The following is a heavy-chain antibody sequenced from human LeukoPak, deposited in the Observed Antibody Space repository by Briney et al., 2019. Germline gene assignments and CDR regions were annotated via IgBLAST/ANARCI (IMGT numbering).Heavy chain of an antibody. J-gene: IGHJ4*02. Sequence: GGSLRLSCAASGFTFSGYPIHWVRQAPGKGLEWVAVISYDGSNKYYADSVKGRFTISRDNAKNSLYLQMNSLRAEDTAVYYCARGWAPTYYDFWSGYYTHYFDYWGQGTLVTVSS. CDR2: ISYDGSNK. V-gene: IGHV3-30-3*01. CDR3: ARGWAPTYYDFWSGYYTHYFDY. CDR1: GFTFSGYP. D-gene: IGHD3-3*01.